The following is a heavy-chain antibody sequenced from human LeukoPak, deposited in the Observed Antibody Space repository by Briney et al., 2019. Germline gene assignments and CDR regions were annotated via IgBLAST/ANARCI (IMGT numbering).Heavy chain of an antibody. V-gene: IGHV4-39*07. D-gene: IGHD3-22*01. CDR3: ARDLIHYDSSGYPDY. CDR2: IYYSGST. CDR1: GGSISSSSYY. J-gene: IGHJ4*02. Sequence: PSETLSLTCTVSGGSISSSSYYWGWIRQPPGKGLEWIGSIYYSGSTYYNPSLKSRVTISVDTSKNQFSLKLSSVTAADTAVYYCARDLIHYDSSGYPDYWGQGTLVTVSS.